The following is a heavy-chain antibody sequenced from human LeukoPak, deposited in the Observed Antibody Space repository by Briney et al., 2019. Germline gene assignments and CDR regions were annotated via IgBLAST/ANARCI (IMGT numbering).Heavy chain of an antibody. CDR3: ARDYYDSSGHLWWFDP. V-gene: IGHV4-4*07. J-gene: IGHJ5*02. D-gene: IGHD3-22*01. Sequence: SETLSLTCTVSGGSISSYYCSWIRQPAGKGLDWIGRIYTSGSTNYNPSLNSRVTMSVDTSKNQFSLKLTSVTAADTAVYYCARDYYDSSGHLWWFDPWGQGTLVTVSS. CDR2: IYTSGST. CDR1: GGSISSYY.